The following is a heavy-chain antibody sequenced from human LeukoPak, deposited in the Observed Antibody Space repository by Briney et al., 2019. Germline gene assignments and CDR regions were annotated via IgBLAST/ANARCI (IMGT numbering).Heavy chain of an antibody. CDR1: GFTFSSYG. CDR2: IRYDGSNK. D-gene: IGHD1-7*01. Sequence: QTGGSLRLSCAASGFTFSSYGMHWVRQAPGKGLEWVAFIRYDGSNKYYADSVKGRFTISRDNSKNTLYLQMNSLRAEDTAVYYCAKPSPLSDGAGTFDYWGQGTLVTVSS. CDR3: AKPSPLSDGAGTFDY. V-gene: IGHV3-30*02. J-gene: IGHJ4*02.